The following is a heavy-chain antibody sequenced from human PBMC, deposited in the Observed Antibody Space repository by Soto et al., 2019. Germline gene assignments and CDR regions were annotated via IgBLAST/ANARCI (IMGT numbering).Heavy chain of an antibody. CDR2: ISASGGRT. D-gene: IGHD1-1*01. CDR3: AKENTGTRQINGFDP. CDR1: GFTFSSYA. J-gene: IGHJ5*02. V-gene: IGHV3-23*01. Sequence: GGSLRLSCAASGFTFSSYAMSWVRQAAGKGLEWVSGISASGGRTNYADAVKGHFTISRDNSKNTLYLQMNSLRAEDTAVYYCAKENTGTRQINGFDPWGQGTLVTVSS.